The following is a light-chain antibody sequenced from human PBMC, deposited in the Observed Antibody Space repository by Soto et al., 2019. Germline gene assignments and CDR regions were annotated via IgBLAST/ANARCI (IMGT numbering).Light chain of an antibody. Sequence: DIQMTQSPSSLSASVGDRVTITCQASQSISSYLNWYQQKPGKAPKLLIYAASSLQSGVPSRFSGSGSGTDFTLTIRSLQPEDFATYYCQQSYSTPWTFGQGTKVEIK. CDR1: QSISSY. V-gene: IGKV1-39*01. J-gene: IGKJ1*01. CDR2: AAS. CDR3: QQSYSTPWT.